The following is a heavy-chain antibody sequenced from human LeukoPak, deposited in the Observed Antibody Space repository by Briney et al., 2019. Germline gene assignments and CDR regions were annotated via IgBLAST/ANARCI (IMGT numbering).Heavy chain of an antibody. D-gene: IGHD7-27*01. Sequence: SVNVSCKASGGTFSSYAISWVRQAPGQGLEWMGRIIPILGIANYAQKFQGRVTITADKSTSTAYMELSSLRSEDTAVYYCARGLGTVATMKDWGQGTLVTVSS. V-gene: IGHV1-69*04. CDR2: IIPILGIA. CDR3: ARGLGTVATMKD. J-gene: IGHJ4*02. CDR1: GGTFSSYA.